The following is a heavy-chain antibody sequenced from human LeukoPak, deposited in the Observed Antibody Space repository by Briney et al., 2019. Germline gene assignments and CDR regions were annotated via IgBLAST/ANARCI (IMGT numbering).Heavy chain of an antibody. CDR2: FDPEDGET. Sequence: ASVKVSCKVSGYTLTELSKHWVRQAPGKGLEWMGGFDPEDGETIYAQKFQGRVTMTEDTSTDTAYMELSSLRSEDTAVYYCATSHFCSSTSCYNHYYYYGMDVWGKGTTVTVSS. CDR3: ATSHFCSSTSCYNHYYYYGMDV. V-gene: IGHV1-24*01. CDR1: GYTLTELS. D-gene: IGHD2-2*02. J-gene: IGHJ6*04.